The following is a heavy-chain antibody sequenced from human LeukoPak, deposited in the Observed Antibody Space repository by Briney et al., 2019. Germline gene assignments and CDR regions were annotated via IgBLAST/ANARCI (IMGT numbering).Heavy chain of an antibody. CDR1: GYTFTGYY. V-gene: IGHV1-2*02. J-gene: IGHJ3*02. CDR3: MVVTAKNAFDI. D-gene: IGHD2-21*02. Sequence: ASVKVSCKASGYTFTGYYTHWVRQAPGQGLEWMGWINPNSGGTSYAQKFQGRVTITRDTSISTAYMELSRLRSDDTAVYYCMVVTAKNAFDIWGQGTMVTVSS. CDR2: INPNSGGT.